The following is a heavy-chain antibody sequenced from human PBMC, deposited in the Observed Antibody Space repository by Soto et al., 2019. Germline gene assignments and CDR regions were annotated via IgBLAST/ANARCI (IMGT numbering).Heavy chain of an antibody. CDR3: ARMDGDYIYYGLDV. CDR2: LFSDAER. CDR1: GFSLTNGRMG. Sequence: QVTLKESGPVLVKPTETLTLTCSVSGFSLTNGRMGVSWIRQPPGKALEWLAHLFSDAERSYSTSMQSRLNMSKDSSGSQVVLTMTNMAPADTATYYCARMDGDYIYYGLDVWGHGIAVTVSS. D-gene: IGHD4-17*01. J-gene: IGHJ6*02. V-gene: IGHV2-26*01.